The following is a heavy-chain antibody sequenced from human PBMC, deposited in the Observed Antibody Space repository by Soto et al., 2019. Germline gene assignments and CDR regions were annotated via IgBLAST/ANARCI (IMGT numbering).Heavy chain of an antibody. Sequence: QVQLQESGPGLVKPSETLSLTCTLSGGSISPYYWSWIRQPPGKGLEWIGYVYDRATTSYNPSLKTRVTVSADTSKNLFSLNLRSVTAADTAVYFCARIRSGFSGGRNDYWGQGILVTVSS. CDR2: VYDRATT. V-gene: IGHV4-59*08. J-gene: IGHJ4*02. CDR3: ARIRSGFSGGRNDY. CDR1: GGSISPYY. D-gene: IGHD2-15*01.